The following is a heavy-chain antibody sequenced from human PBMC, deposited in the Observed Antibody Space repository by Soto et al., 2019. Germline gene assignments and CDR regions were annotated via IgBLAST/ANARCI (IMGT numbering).Heavy chain of an antibody. CDR1: GGTLSSFINYP. J-gene: IGHJ4*02. D-gene: IGHD3-3*01. CDR3: ARRDTSGFLRYFDN. Sequence: QMQLVQSGAEVKKPGSSGKISCKASGGTLSSFINYPINWVRQAPGQGLEWMGGIVPNVGTVNYAQKFQGRVTITADKSTGTAYMEVSSLRSEDTALYYCARRDTSGFLRYFDNWGQGTLVTVSS. V-gene: IGHV1-69*06. CDR2: IVPNVGTV.